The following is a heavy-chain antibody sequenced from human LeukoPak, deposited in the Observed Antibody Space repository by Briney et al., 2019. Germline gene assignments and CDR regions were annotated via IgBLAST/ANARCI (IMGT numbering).Heavy chain of an antibody. J-gene: IGHJ4*02. CDR3: ARGGGSSWYVDY. D-gene: IGHD6-13*01. Sequence: SETLSLTCAVYGGSFSDYYGSWVRQPPGKGMEWVGEINHSGSTDCSPSLKSRVTISVDTSKNQFSLKLSSVTAADTAVYYCARGGGSSWYVDYWGQGTLVTVSS. CDR1: GGSFSDYY. V-gene: IGHV4-34*01. CDR2: INHSGST.